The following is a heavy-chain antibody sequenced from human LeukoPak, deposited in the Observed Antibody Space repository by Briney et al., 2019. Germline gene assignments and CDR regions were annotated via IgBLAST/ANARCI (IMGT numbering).Heavy chain of an antibody. D-gene: IGHD1-14*01. V-gene: IGHV4-59*01. CDR2: IYYSGST. CDR1: GGSISSYY. Sequence: SETLSLTCTVSGGSISSYYWSWIRQPPGKGLEWIGYIYYSGSTNYNPSLKRRVTISVDTSKNQFSLQLSSVTAADTAVYYCARGTAPARLNYWGQGTLVTVSS. CDR3: ARGTAPARLNY. J-gene: IGHJ4*02.